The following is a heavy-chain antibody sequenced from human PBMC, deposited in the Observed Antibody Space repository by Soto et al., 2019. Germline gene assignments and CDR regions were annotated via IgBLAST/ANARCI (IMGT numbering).Heavy chain of an antibody. V-gene: IGHV3-21*01. Sequence: GGSLRLSCAASGFTFSSYSMNWVRQAPGKGLEWVSSISSSSSYIYYADSVKGRLTISRDNAKNSLYLQMNSLRAEDTAVYYCARAMSSSWPHYYYGMDVWGQGTTVTVSS. CDR2: ISSSSSYI. D-gene: IGHD6-13*01. CDR3: ARAMSSSWPHYYYGMDV. J-gene: IGHJ6*02. CDR1: GFTFSSYS.